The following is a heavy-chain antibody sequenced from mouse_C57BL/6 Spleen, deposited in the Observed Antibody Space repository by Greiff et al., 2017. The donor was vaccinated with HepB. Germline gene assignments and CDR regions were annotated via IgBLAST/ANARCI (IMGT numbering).Heavy chain of an antibody. D-gene: IGHD2-5*01. J-gene: IGHJ1*03. CDR2: ISDGGSYT. Sequence: EVKLMESGGGLVKPGGSLKLSCAASGFTFSSYAMSWVRQTPEKRLEWVATISDGGSYTYYPDNVKGRFTISRDNAKNNLYLQMSHLKSEDTAMYYCARGGYSNFWYFDVWGTGTTVTVSS. CDR1: GFTFSSYA. V-gene: IGHV5-4*03. CDR3: ARGGYSNFWYFDV.